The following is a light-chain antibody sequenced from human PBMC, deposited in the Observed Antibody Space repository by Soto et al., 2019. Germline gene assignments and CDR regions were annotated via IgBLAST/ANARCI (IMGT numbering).Light chain of an antibody. J-gene: IGKJ4*01. Sequence: IVLTQSPGTLSVAPEEIATLSCRASQSVTSNYVAWYQQRPGQAPRLLIYGASSRATGIPDSFSGSGSGTDFTLTISRLEPEDFAVYYCQQYDSSPLTFGGGTKVEIK. V-gene: IGKV3-20*01. CDR2: GAS. CDR3: QQYDSSPLT. CDR1: QSVTSNY.